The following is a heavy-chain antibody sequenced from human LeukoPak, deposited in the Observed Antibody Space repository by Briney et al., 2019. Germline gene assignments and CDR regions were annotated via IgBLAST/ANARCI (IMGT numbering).Heavy chain of an antibody. J-gene: IGHJ6*02. CDR1: GFTYSDEY. CDR2: VSNSGSSI. D-gene: IGHD6-13*01. Sequence: PGGSLRLSCAASGFTYSDEYMSWIRQAPGKGLEWISCVSNSGSSIYYADSVKGRFSISRDNVKNSLYLQMNSLRVEDTAVYYCARDGAYSASNFWGQGTTVTVSS. V-gene: IGHV3-11*01. CDR3: ARDGAYSASNF.